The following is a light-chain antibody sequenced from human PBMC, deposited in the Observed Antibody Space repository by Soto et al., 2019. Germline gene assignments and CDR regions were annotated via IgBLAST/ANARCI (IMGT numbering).Light chain of an antibody. Sequence: DIQLTQSPSFLSASIGDRVTITCRASQGISSFLAWYRQKPGEAPKLLISAASTLQSGVPSRFSGSGSGTEFPLTISSLQPEDFATNFCQQLNSHPPTFGQGTKLEIK. CDR3: QQLNSHPPT. V-gene: IGKV1-9*01. CDR1: QGISSF. CDR2: AAS. J-gene: IGKJ2*01.